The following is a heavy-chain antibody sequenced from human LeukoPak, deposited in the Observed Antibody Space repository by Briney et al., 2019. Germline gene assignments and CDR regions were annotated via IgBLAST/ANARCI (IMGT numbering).Heavy chain of an antibody. Sequence: GGSLRLSCAASGFTFNNAWMTWVRQAPGKGLEWVGRIKSNPDGGTTDFAAPVKGRFTISRDDSKNTLYLQMHIAQTEDTAVYFCTTDLALTMIRGVFVSWGQGTLVTVSS. J-gene: IGHJ5*02. V-gene: IGHV3-15*05. CDR1: GFTFNNAW. CDR2: IKSNPDGGTT. CDR3: TTDLALTMIRGVFVS. D-gene: IGHD3-10*01.